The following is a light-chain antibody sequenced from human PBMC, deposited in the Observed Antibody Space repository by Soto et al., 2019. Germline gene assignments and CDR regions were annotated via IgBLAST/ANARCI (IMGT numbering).Light chain of an antibody. V-gene: IGLV7-43*01. CDR1: TGAVTSGYY. CDR2: DTS. CDR3: LLYYGGAVV. Sequence: QAVVTQEPSLTVSPRGTVTLTCASSTGAVTSGYYPNWFQQKPGQAPRTLIYDTSNKHSWTPARFSGSLLGGKAALTLSGVQPEDEAEYYCLLYYGGAVVFGGGTKVTVL. J-gene: IGLJ2*01.